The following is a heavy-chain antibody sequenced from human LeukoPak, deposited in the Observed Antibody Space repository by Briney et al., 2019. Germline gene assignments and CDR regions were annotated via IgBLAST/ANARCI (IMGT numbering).Heavy chain of an antibody. Sequence: PSETLSLTCAVYGGSFSDYSWSWIRQPPGKGLEWIGEINHRGGKHNPSLMSRVIMSVDTSKNQFSLKVRSVTAADTAVYYCARVGYSFSINDWSRIGLGAYPTKYYYYMDVWGKGTTATVSS. CDR3: ARVGYSFSINDWSRIGLGAYPTKYYYYMDV. V-gene: IGHV4-34*01. D-gene: IGHD5-18*01. CDR1: GGSFSDYS. CDR2: INHRGG. J-gene: IGHJ6*03.